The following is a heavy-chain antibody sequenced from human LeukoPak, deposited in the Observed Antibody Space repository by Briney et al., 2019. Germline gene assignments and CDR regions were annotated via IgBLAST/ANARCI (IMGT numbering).Heavy chain of an antibody. D-gene: IGHD6-13*01. CDR3: AKTRPLDSSSWSHGDY. Sequence: GGSLRLSCAASGFTFSSYWMHWVRQAPGKGLVWVSRINSDGSSTSYADSVKGRFTISKDNAKNTLYLQMNSLRAEDTAVYYCAKTRPLDSSSWSHGDYWGQGTLVTVSS. CDR1: GFTFSSYW. V-gene: IGHV3-74*01. CDR2: INSDGSST. J-gene: IGHJ4*02.